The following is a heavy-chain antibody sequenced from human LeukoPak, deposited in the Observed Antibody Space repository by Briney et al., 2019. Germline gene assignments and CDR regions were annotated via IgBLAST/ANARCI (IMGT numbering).Heavy chain of an antibody. CDR3: AKSNVGADYYYYYMDV. Sequence: PGGSLRLSCAASGFTFSNAWMSWVRQAPGKGLGWVSAISGSGGSTYYADSVKGRFTISRDNSKNTLYLQMNSLRAEDTAVYYCAKSNVGADYYYYYMDVWGKGTTVTVSS. V-gene: IGHV3-23*01. CDR1: GFTFSNAW. J-gene: IGHJ6*03. D-gene: IGHD1-26*01. CDR2: ISGSGGST.